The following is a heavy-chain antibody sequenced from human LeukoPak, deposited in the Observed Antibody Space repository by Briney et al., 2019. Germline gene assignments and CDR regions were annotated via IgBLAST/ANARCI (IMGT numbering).Heavy chain of an antibody. V-gene: IGHV4-38-2*02. D-gene: IGHD6-19*01. CDR3: ASTLVAVAGNPNYYYMDV. CDR1: GYSISSGYY. CDR2: IYHSGST. J-gene: IGHJ6*03. Sequence: SETLSLTCTVSGYSISSGYYWGWIRQPPGKGLEWIGSIYHSGSTYYNPSLKSRVTISVDTSKNQFSLKLSSVTAADTAVYYCASTLVAVAGNPNYYYMDVWGKGTTVTISS.